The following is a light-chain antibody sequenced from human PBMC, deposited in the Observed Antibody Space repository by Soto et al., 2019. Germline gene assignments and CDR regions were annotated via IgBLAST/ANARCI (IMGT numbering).Light chain of an antibody. J-gene: IGKJ5*01. CDR2: GAS. CDR3: LHYGGSPLT. CDR1: QSVNSDY. V-gene: IGKV3-20*01. Sequence: EIVLTPSPGPPSLSPGEIATLSCSASQSVNSDYLAWFQQKPGQAPRLLIYGASTRTTGIPDRFSGSGSGTDFTLTIGRLEPGDFAVYYCLHYGGSPLTFGQGTRLEIK.